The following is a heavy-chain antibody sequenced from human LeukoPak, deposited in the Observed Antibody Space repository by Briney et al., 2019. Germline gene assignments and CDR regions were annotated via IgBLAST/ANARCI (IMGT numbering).Heavy chain of an antibody. Sequence: PSETLSLTCSVSGASISSSYWSWIRQPPGKGLEWIGYISYSGSTNYNPSLKSRVTISVDTSKNQVSLKLSSVTAADTAVYYCARGPAAGTGCFDPWGQGTLVTVSS. D-gene: IGHD6-13*01. J-gene: IGHJ5*02. V-gene: IGHV4-59*01. CDR1: GASISSSY. CDR3: ARGPAAGTGCFDP. CDR2: ISYSGST.